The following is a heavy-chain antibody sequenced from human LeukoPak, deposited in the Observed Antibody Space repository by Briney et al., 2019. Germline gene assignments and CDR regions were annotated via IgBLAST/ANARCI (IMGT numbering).Heavy chain of an antibody. CDR1: GFTFSSYA. J-gene: IGHJ4*02. CDR2: ISGSGGST. CDR3: AKSIVEVVAATHPGIYFDY. V-gene: IGHV3-23*01. D-gene: IGHD2-15*01. Sequence: PGGSLRLSCAASGFTFSSYAMSWVRQAPGKGLEWVSAISGSGGSTYYADSVKGRFTISRDNSKNTLYLQMNSLRAEDTAVYYCAKSIVEVVAATHPGIYFDYWGQGTLVTVSS.